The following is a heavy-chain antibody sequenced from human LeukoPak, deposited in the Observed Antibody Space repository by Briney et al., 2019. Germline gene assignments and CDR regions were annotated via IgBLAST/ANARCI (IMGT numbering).Heavy chain of an antibody. CDR3: ARDRASGFFDY. CDR1: GFTFSAYA. V-gene: IGHV3-23*01. Sequence: GGSLRLSCEASGFTFSAYAMTWVRQAPGKGLEWVSSIGSDNKPHYSESVKGRFTISRDNSKNTLYLQMNSLRAEDTAVYYCARDRASGFFDYWGRGTLVTVSS. J-gene: IGHJ4*02. D-gene: IGHD3-10*01. CDR2: IGSDNKP.